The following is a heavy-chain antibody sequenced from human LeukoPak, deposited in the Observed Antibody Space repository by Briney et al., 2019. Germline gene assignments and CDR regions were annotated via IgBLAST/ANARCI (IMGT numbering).Heavy chain of an antibody. CDR1: GYTFTGYY. V-gene: IGHV1-2*02. CDR3: ARAASGYSYASDY. Sequence: ASVKVSCXASGYTFTGYYMHWVRQAPGQGLEWMGWINPNSGGTNYAQKFQGRVTMTRDTSISTAYMELSRLRSDDTAVYYCARAASGYSYASDYWGQGTLVTVSS. J-gene: IGHJ4*02. CDR2: INPNSGGT. D-gene: IGHD5-18*01.